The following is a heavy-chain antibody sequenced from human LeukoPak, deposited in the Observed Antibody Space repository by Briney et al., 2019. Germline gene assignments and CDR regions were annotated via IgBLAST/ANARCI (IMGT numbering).Heavy chain of an antibody. CDR3: ATGSGWYVFFDY. V-gene: IGHV1-24*01. J-gene: IGHJ4*02. CDR1: GYTLAELS. CDR2: FDPEDGET. Sequence: ASVKVSCKVSGYTLAELSMHWVRQAPGKGLEWMGGFDPEDGETIYAQKFQGRVTMTEDTSTDTAYMELSSLRSEDTAVYYCATGSGWYVFFDYWGQGTLVTVSS. D-gene: IGHD6-19*01.